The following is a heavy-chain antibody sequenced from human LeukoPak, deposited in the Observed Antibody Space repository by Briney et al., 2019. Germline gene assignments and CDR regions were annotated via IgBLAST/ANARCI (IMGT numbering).Heavy chain of an antibody. Sequence: GAPVKVSCKASGYTFTSYDINWVRQATGQGLEWMGWMNPNSGNTGYAQKFQGRVTMTRNTSISTAYMELSSLRSEDTAVYYCARGPHYYDSSGYWYFDYWGQGTLVTVSS. CDR3: ARGPHYYDSSGYWYFDY. D-gene: IGHD3-22*01. J-gene: IGHJ4*02. CDR1: GYTFTSYD. V-gene: IGHV1-8*02. CDR2: MNPNSGNT.